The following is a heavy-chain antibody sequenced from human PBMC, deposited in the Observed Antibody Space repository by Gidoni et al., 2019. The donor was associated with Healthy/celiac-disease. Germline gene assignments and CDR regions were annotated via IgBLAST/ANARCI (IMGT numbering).Heavy chain of an antibody. CDR3: ARDKPRHVSWIGPFQH. Sequence: QVQLVESGGGVVQPGRSLRLYCAASAFTVSSYGMHWVRQAPGKGLEWVAVICYDGSNKYYADSVKGRFTISRDNSKNTLYLQMNSLRAEDTAVYYCARDKPRHVSWIGPFQHWGQGTLVTVSS. CDR2: ICYDGSNK. V-gene: IGHV3-33*01. CDR1: AFTVSSYG. D-gene: IGHD5-12*01. J-gene: IGHJ1*01.